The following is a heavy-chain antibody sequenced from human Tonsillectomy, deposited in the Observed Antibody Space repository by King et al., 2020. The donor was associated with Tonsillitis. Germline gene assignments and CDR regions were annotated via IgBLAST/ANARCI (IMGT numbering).Heavy chain of an antibody. D-gene: IGHD2/OR15-2a*01. Sequence: QLVQSGGGLVQPGGSLRLSCAASGFTFSSYWMSWVRQAPGKGLKWVANIKQDGSEKYCVDSVMGRFTISRDNAKNSLYLQMNSLRAEDTAVYYCVRGRITGDYWGQGTLVTVSS. J-gene: IGHJ4*02. CDR1: GFTFSSYW. CDR3: VRGRITGDY. V-gene: IGHV3-7*04. CDR2: IKQDGSEK.